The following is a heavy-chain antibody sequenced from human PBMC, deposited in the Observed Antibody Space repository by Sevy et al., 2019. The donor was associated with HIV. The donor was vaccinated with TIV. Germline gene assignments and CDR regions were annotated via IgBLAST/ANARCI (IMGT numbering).Heavy chain of an antibody. CDR2: ISGSGGST. V-gene: IGHV3-23*01. J-gene: IGHJ4*02. CDR3: AKEFVEPLGGYSYGPPGY. D-gene: IGHD5-18*01. Sequence: GGSLRLSCAASGFTFSSYAMSWVRQAPGKGLEWVSAISGSGGSTYYADSVKGRFTISRDNSKNTLYLQMNSLRAEDTAVHYCAKEFVEPLGGYSYGPPGYWGQGTLVTVSS. CDR1: GFTFSSYA.